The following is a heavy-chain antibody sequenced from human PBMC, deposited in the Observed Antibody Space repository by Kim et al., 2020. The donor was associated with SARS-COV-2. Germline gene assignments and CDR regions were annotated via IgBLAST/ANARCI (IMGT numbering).Heavy chain of an antibody. Sequence: SETLCLTCTVSGGSISSGGYYWSWIRQHPGKGLEWIGYIYYSGSTYYNPSLKSRVTISVDTSKNQFSLKLSSVTAADTAVYYCARVPYCSGGSCYSYYYYGMDVWGQGTTVTVSS. V-gene: IGHV4-31*03. CDR2: IYYSGST. D-gene: IGHD2-15*01. CDR1: GGSISSGGYY. CDR3: ARVPYCSGGSCYSYYYYGMDV. J-gene: IGHJ6*02.